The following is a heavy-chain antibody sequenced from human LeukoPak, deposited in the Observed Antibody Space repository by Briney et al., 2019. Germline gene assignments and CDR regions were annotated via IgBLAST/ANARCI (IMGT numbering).Heavy chain of an antibody. Sequence: KPSEALSLTCSVSGGSIRSSHSFWGWIRQPLGKGLEWIATIYENGNTYYSPSLKSRVTISVDTSNNEFSLNLNSVTAADTAMYYCARATAAPSSYYFDHWGQGTLVTASS. V-gene: IGHV4-39*07. CDR3: ARATAAPSSYYFDH. CDR2: IYENGNT. D-gene: IGHD6-25*01. CDR1: GGSIRSSHSF. J-gene: IGHJ4*02.